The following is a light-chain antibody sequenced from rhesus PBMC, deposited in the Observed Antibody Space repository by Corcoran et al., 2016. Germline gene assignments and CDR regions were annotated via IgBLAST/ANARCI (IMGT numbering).Light chain of an antibody. Sequence: EIVMTQSPATLSLSPGETATLSCRASESVGSYLAWYQQKPGQAPKLLVHSASFRATGIPDRFSGTGSRTECTLTISSLEPEDVGVYHCQQYNDLLWTFGQGTKVEIK. CDR1: ESVGSY. CDR2: SAS. J-gene: IGKJ1*01. CDR3: QQYNDLLWT. V-gene: IGKV3-40*03.